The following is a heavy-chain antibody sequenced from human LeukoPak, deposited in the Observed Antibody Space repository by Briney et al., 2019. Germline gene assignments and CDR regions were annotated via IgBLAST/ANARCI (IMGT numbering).Heavy chain of an antibody. D-gene: IGHD1-14*01. Sequence: GGSLRLSCAASGLTVSSNYMSWVRQAPGKGLEWVSVMYRSGATYYADSVKGRCTMSRDSSKNTVYLQMNSLRSEDTAVYYCARDLPDQGAYWGQGTLVIVSS. CDR1: GLTVSSNY. CDR3: ARDLPDQGAY. CDR2: MYRSGAT. V-gene: IGHV3-53*01. J-gene: IGHJ4*02.